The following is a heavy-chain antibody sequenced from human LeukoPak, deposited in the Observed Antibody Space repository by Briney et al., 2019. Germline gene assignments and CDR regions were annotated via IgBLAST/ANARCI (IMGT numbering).Heavy chain of an antibody. J-gene: IGHJ3*02. Sequence: SETLSLTCTVSGGSISSSSYYWGWIRQPPGKGLEWIGSIYYSGSTYYNPSLKSRVTISVDTSKNQFSLKLSSVTAADTAVYYCASSPPTYYYDSSGYDSAFDIWGQGTMVTVSS. V-gene: IGHV4-39*07. D-gene: IGHD3-22*01. CDR2: IYYSGST. CDR1: GGSISSSSYY. CDR3: ASSPPTYYYDSSGYDSAFDI.